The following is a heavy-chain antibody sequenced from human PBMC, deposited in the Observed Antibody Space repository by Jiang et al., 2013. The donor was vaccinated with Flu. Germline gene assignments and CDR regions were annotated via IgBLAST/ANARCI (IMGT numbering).Heavy chain of an antibody. D-gene: IGHD6-19*01. CDR1: GYTFTRHA. Sequence: SGAEVKQPGASVKVSCKASGYTFTRHAISWVRQAPGQGLEWMGWISADNGNTKCAQNFQGRVTMTTDTSTSTAYMELRSLTSDDTAVYYCARDSVADPGGFFDYWGQGTLVTVSS. V-gene: IGHV1-18*01. CDR3: ARDSVADPGGFFDY. J-gene: IGHJ4*02. CDR2: ISADNGNT.